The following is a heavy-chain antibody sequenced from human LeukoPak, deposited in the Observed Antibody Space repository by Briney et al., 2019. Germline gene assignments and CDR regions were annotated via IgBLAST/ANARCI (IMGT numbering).Heavy chain of an antibody. CDR1: GYTFTSYA. CDR2: INAGNGNT. J-gene: IGHJ4*02. V-gene: IGHV1-3*01. CDR3: ARVDHDYGDYYFDY. D-gene: IGHD4-17*01. Sequence: ASVKVSCKASGYTFTSYAMHWVRQAPGQRLEWMGWINAGNGNTKYSQKLQGRVTITRDTSASTAYMELSSLRSEDTAVYYCARVDHDYGDYYFDYWGQGTLVTVSS.